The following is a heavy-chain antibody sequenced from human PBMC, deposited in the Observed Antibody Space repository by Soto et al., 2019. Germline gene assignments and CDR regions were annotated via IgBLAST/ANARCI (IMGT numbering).Heavy chain of an antibody. CDR1: GFTFSSYA. J-gene: IGHJ4*02. CDR3: AKDLVTAIRRTWVGYFDY. Sequence: EVQLLESGGGLVQPGGSLRLSCAASGFTFSSYAMSWVRQAPGKGLEWVSAISGSGGSTYYADSVKGRFTISRDNSQNTLYLQMNSLSAEDTAVYYCAKDLVTAIRRTWVGYFDYWGQGTLVTVSS. V-gene: IGHV3-23*01. CDR2: ISGSGGST. D-gene: IGHD2-21*02.